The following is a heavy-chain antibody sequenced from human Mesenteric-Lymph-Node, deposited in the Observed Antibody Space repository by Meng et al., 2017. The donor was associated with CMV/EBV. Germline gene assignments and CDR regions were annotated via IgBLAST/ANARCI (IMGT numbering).Heavy chain of an antibody. J-gene: IGHJ6*02. Sequence: GGSLRLSCAASGFTFSNSWMHWVRQRPGEGLEWVSRINSDASSTTYADSVKGRFTIPRDNAKNTLHLQMHSLRADDTAVYYCVRTAIRDYTNYYAMDVWGQGTTVTVSS. CDR1: GFTFSNSW. V-gene: IGHV3-74*01. CDR3: VRTAIRDYTNYYAMDV. CDR2: INSDASST. D-gene: IGHD4-11*01.